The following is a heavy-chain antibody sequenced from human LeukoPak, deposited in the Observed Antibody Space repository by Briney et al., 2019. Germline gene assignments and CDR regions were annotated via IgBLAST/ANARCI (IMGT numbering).Heavy chain of an antibody. CDR2: ISGSGGST. V-gene: IGHV3-23*01. CDR1: GFTFSNYW. J-gene: IGHJ3*02. Sequence: PGGSLRLSCAASGFTFSNYWMHWVRQAPGKGLEWVSAISGSGGSTYYADSVKGRFTISRDNSNNTLFLQVNSLRAEDTAIYYCAKGLSKWRMSDAFDIWGQGTMVTVSS. CDR3: AKGLSKWRMSDAFDI. D-gene: IGHD5/OR15-5a*01.